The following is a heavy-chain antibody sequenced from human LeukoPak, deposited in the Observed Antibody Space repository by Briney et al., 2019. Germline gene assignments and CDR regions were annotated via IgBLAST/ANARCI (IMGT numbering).Heavy chain of an antibody. J-gene: IGHJ4*02. Sequence: SVKVSCKASGGTFSSYAISWVRQAPGQGLEWMGRIIPILGIANYAQKFQGRVTITADKSTSTAYRELSSLRSEDTAVYYCARRGVGATFEYYFDYWGQGTLVTVSS. V-gene: IGHV1-69*04. CDR1: GGTFSSYA. CDR3: ARRGVGATFEYYFDY. D-gene: IGHD1-26*01. CDR2: IIPILGIA.